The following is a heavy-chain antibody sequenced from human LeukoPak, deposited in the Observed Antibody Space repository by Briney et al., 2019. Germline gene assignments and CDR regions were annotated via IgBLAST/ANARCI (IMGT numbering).Heavy chain of an antibody. D-gene: IGHD2-8*01. J-gene: IGHJ5*02. Sequence: GGSLRLSCAASGFTFISYSMHWVRQAPGKGLEWVSYISSSSSTIYYADSVKGRFTISRDNAKNSLYLQMNSLRAEDTAVYYCARVSIVLMVYASFDPWGQGTLVTVSS. CDR3: ARVSIVLMVYASFDP. V-gene: IGHV3-48*01. CDR2: ISSSSSTI. CDR1: GFTFISYS.